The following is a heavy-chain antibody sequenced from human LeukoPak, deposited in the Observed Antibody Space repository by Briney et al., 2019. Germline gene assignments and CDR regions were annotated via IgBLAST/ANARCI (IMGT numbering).Heavy chain of an antibody. Sequence: SETLSLTCAVSGGSIRTGGSVSSYYWNWIRQPPGKGLEWIGYLYESGSTKYNPSLKSRVTMSADTSKNQFSLRLNSVTPADTAVYFCAREDCSGGSCRFDYWGQGTLVTVSS. J-gene: IGHJ4*02. D-gene: IGHD2-15*01. V-gene: IGHV4-61*01. CDR2: LYESGST. CDR3: AREDCSGGSCRFDY. CDR1: GGSIRTGGSVSSYY.